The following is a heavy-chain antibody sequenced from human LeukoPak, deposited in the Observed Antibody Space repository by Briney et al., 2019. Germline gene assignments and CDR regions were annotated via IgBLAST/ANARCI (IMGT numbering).Heavy chain of an antibody. J-gene: IGHJ4*02. D-gene: IGHD3-9*01. CDR2: IKQDGSEK. V-gene: IGHV3-7*01. Sequence: GGSLRLSCAASGFTFSSYWMSWVRQAPGKGLEWVANIKQDGSEKYYVDSVKGRFTISRDNAKNSLYLQMNSLRAEDTAVYYCASLHYDILTGYPRLGGQGTLVTVSS. CDR3: ASLHYDILTGYPRL. CDR1: GFTFSSYW.